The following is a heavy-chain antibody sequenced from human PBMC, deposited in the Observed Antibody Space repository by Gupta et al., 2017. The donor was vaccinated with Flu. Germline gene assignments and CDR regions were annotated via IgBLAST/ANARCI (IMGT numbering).Heavy chain of an antibody. CDR1: GFTVSNDW. CDR2: IKIKTDGRTT. V-gene: IGHV3-15*01. D-gene: IGHD2-15*01. Sequence: EVQLVEAGGGLVKPGGSLRLSCAASGFTVSNDWMCWVGQATGKGLEWVGRIKIKTDGRTTDYAAPVKGRFTISRDDSKNTLYLQMNSLKTEDTAVYYCTTPPRPPYFSGGSCYYYYGMDVWGQGTTVTVSS. J-gene: IGHJ6*02. CDR3: TTPPRPPYFSGGSCYYYYGMDV.